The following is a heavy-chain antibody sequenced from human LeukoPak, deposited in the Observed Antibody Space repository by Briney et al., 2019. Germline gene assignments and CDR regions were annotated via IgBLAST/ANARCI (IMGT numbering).Heavy chain of an antibody. CDR1: GFTFANYA. J-gene: IGHJ4*02. CDR2: INGNGGNT. V-gene: IGHV3-23*01. CDR3: AKRLDFWSGYPDY. Sequence: PGGSLRLSCAASGFTFANYAMTWVRQAPGERLEWVSSINGNGGNTWAAESVEGRFTISRDNSKNTLYLQMNSLRVGDTAIYYCAKRLDFWSGYPDYWGLGTLGLVSS. D-gene: IGHD3-3*01.